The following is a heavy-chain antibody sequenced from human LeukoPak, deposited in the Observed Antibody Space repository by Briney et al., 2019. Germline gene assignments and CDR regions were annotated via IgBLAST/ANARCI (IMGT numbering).Heavy chain of an antibody. V-gene: IGHV3-48*01. D-gene: IGHD6-19*01. CDR1: GFTFSGYI. Sequence: GGALRLSCAASGFTFSGYIMNWLGQGPGEGLELVSFISSSSNTIYYADSVKGRFTVSMDNAKNSLYLQMNSLRAEDTAVYYCARDQWLDYWGKGTLVTVCS. J-gene: IGHJ4*02. CDR2: ISSSSNTI. CDR3: ARDQWLDY.